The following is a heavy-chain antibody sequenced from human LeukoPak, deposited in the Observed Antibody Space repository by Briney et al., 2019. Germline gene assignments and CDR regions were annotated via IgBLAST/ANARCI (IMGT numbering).Heavy chain of an antibody. Sequence: GGSLRLSCAASGFTFSNCATHWVRQAPGKGLEWVAVISYDGRNKYYADSVKGRFTISRDNSKNTLYLQMNSLRDEDTAVYYCARNNVGKYYFDYWGQGTLVTVSS. J-gene: IGHJ4*02. D-gene: IGHD1/OR15-1a*01. CDR1: GFTFSNCA. CDR3: ARNNVGKYYFDY. V-gene: IGHV3-30*04. CDR2: ISYDGRNK.